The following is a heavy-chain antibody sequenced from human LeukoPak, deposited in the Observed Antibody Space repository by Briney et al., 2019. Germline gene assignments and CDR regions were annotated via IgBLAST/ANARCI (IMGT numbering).Heavy chain of an antibody. J-gene: IGHJ4*02. CDR1: GFTLSSYA. CDR2: ISGSGDRT. Sequence: GGSLRLSCAASGFTLSSYAMSWARHPPGGGLEWVSAISGSGDRTYYADSVKGRFTISRDNSKNTLYLQMNSLRAEDTAGYYCAKVTVTTEFDYWGEGGLVAV. D-gene: IGHD4-17*01. V-gene: IGHV3-23*01. CDR3: AKVTVTTEFDY.